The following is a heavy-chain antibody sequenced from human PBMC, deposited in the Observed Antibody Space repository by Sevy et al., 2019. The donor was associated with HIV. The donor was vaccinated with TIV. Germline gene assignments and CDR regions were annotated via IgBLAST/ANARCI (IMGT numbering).Heavy chain of an antibody. J-gene: IGHJ4*02. CDR1: GYTFTRYE. CDR2: MNPNSGDT. V-gene: IGHV1-8*01. Sequence: ASVKVSCKASGYTFTRYEINWVRQATGQGLEWMGWMNPNSGDTGSVQTFQGRVTMTRNTSISTAYMELRSLRSDDTAVYYCARAIGTTVVTPVDDWGQGTLVTVSS. D-gene: IGHD3-10*01. CDR3: ARAIGTTVVTPVDD.